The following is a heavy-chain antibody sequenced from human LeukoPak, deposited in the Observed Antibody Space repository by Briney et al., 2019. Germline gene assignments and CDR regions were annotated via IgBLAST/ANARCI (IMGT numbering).Heavy chain of an antibody. CDR2: IYHSGST. CDR1: GYSISSGYY. V-gene: IGHV4-38-2*02. J-gene: IGHJ4*02. CDR3: ARDVSTPDFYFDY. Sequence: TSETLSLTCTVSGYSISSGYYWGWIRQPPGKGLEWIGSIYHSGSTYYNPSLKSRVTISVDTSKNQFSLKLSSVTAADTAVYYCARDVSTPDFYFDYWGQGTLVTVSS. D-gene: IGHD3-3*01.